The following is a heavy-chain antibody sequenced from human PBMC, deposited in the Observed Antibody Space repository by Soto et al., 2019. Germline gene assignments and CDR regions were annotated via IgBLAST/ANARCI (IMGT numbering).Heavy chain of an antibody. D-gene: IGHD2-15*01. CDR3: AKDLGPLRLLTYYFYGLDV. J-gene: IGHJ6*02. V-gene: IGHV3-53*01. CDR2: IESGGST. Sequence: GGSLSLSCHASGFPVSSTYMSWVSQAPWMGLEWVAVIESGGSTHYADSVKGRFTISRDIPKNMIYLQLHTLRAEDTAVYYCAKDLGPLRLLTYYFYGLDVWGQGTTVTVSS. CDR1: GFPVSSTY.